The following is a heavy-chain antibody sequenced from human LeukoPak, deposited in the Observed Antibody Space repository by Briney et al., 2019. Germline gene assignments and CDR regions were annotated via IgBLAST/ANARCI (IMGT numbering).Heavy chain of an antibody. D-gene: IGHD6-13*01. CDR2: IIPLFGIA. CDR1: GRIFSSYA. Sequence: ASVKVSCKASGRIFSSYAMRWVRQAPGRALEWMGRIIPLFGIANYAQKLQGRVTITADNSTSTPYVELSSLRSEDTVVYCGASLYSSTAGGPRWCDPWGKGTLVSVSS. J-gene: IGHJ5*02. CDR3: ASLYSSTAGGPRWCDP. V-gene: IGHV1-69*04.